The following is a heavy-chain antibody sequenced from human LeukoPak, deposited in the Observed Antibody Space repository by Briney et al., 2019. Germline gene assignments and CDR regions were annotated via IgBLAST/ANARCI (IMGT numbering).Heavy chain of an antibody. Sequence: PWGSLRLSCAASGFTFSDYYMSWIRQAPGKGLEWVSYISSSGSTIYYADSVKGRFTISRDNAKNSLYLQMNSLRAEDTAVYYCARDLSSGYPLDYWGQGTLVTVSS. CDR2: ISSSGSTI. CDR1: GFTFSDYY. CDR3: ARDLSSGYPLDY. J-gene: IGHJ4*02. D-gene: IGHD3-22*01. V-gene: IGHV3-11*01.